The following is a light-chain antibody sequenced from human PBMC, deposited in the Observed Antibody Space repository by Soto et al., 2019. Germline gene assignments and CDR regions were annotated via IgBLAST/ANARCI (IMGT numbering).Light chain of an antibody. Sequence: DIQMTQSPSSLSASVGDRVTITCRASQIINTYLNWYQQNPGRHPKLLIFGASSLRSGVPSRFSGTGSGTDFTLTINSLQPDDFATYYCQQSYSSLYTFGQGTKLEIK. CDR2: GAS. CDR3: QQSYSSLYT. CDR1: QIINTY. V-gene: IGKV1-39*01. J-gene: IGKJ2*01.